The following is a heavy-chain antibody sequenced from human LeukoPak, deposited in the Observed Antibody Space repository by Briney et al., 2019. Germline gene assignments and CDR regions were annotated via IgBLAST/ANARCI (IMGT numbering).Heavy chain of an antibody. J-gene: IGHJ4*02. CDR3: ARDLGSGWYTVDY. CDR2: INPGGGIT. V-gene: IGHV1-46*01. Sequence: ASVKVSCKISGYTFTSCYIHWVRQTPGQGLECMGTINPGGGITSYAQDFQGRITVTMDASTSTVYMELSGLISEDTAMYFCARDLGSGWYTVDYWGQGTLVTVSS. D-gene: IGHD6-19*01. CDR1: GYTFTSCY.